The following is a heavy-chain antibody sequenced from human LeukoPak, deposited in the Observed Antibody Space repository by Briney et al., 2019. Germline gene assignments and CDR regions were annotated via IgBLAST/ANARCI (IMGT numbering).Heavy chain of an antibody. V-gene: IGHV3-53*01. D-gene: IGHD2-15*01. Sequence: LTGGSLRLSCAASGFSVSGNYMSWVRQAPGKGLEWVSAIYGGGSTYYADSVKGRFTISRDNSKNTLFLQMNSLRAEDTVVYYCARDSICIGGSCYSDYWGQGTLVTVPS. CDR1: GFSVSGNY. CDR2: IYGGGST. J-gene: IGHJ4*02. CDR3: ARDSICIGGSCYSDY.